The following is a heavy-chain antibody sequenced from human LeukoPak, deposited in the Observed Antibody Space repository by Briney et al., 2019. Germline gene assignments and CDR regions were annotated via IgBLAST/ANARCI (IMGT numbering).Heavy chain of an antibody. CDR1: GLTFSSYA. CDR2: ISGSGGST. D-gene: IGHD1-1*01. J-gene: IGHJ4*02. Sequence: PGGSLRLSCAASGLTFSSYAMSWVRQAPGKGLEWVSAISGSGGSTYYADSVKGRFTISRENAKNSLSLQMNSLRAEDTAVYYCVRQQTPHGNFDYWGQGTLVTVSS. CDR3: VRQQTPHGNFDY. V-gene: IGHV3-23*01.